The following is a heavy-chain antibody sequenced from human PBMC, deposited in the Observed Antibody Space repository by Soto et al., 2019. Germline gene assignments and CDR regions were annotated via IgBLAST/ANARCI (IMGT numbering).Heavy chain of an antibody. CDR1: GFTFSSYS. Sequence: GGSLRLSCAASGFTFSSYSMNWVRQAPGKGLEWVSYISSSSTIYYADSVKGRFTISRDNAKNSLYLQMNSLRDEDTAVYYCARQTYYYDSSGHRDAFDIWGQGTMVTVSS. CDR2: ISSSSTI. J-gene: IGHJ3*02. CDR3: ARQTYYYDSSGHRDAFDI. V-gene: IGHV3-48*02. D-gene: IGHD3-22*01.